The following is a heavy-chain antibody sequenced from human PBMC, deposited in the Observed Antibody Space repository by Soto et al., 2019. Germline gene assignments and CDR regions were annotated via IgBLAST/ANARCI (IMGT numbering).Heavy chain of an antibody. J-gene: IGHJ6*02. Sequence: GGSLRLSCAASGFTFSSYAMSWVRQAPGKGLEWVSAISGSDGSTSYADSVKGRFTISRYKSKNTLYLQMNSLRPEDTAVYYCAKSWSGSYYYGMDVWGQGTTVTVSS. CDR3: AKSWSGSYYYGMDV. CDR2: ISGSDGST. D-gene: IGHD3-3*01. CDR1: GFTFSSYA. V-gene: IGHV3-23*01.